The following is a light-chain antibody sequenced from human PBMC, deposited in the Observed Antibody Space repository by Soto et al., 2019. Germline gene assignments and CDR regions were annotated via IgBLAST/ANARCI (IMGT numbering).Light chain of an antibody. CDR3: SSYTSTNHVV. J-gene: IGLJ2*01. CDR2: EGI. CDR1: SSDIGTYNL. Sequence: QSALTQPASVSGSPGQSITISCTGTSSDIGTYNLVSWYQHYPGKAPKLMIYEGIKRPSGVSNRFSGSKSGNTASLTISGLQAEDETDYYCSSYTSTNHVVFGGGTKLTVL. V-gene: IGLV2-14*02.